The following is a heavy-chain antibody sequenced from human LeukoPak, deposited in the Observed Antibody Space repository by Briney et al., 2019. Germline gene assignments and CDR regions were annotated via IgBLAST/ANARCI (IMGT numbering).Heavy chain of an antibody. V-gene: IGHV3-7*01. J-gene: IGHJ4*02. CDR2: IKQDGSEK. D-gene: IGHD3-22*01. CDR3: ARDCDSTDYYYGSLDY. CDR1: GFTFSSYA. Sequence: SGGSLRLSCAASGFTFSSYAMSWVRQAPGKGLEWVANIKQDGSEKYYVDSVKGRFTISRDNAKNSLYLQMNSLRAEDTAVYYCARDCDSTDYYYGSLDYWGQGTLVTVSS.